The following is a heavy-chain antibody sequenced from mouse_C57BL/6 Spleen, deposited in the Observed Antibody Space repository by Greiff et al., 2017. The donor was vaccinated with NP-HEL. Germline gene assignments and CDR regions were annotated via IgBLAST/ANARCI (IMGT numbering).Heavy chain of an antibody. CDR3: ARGPITTVVARYFDV. CDR2: INPSNGGT. V-gene: IGHV1-53*01. Sequence: QVQLQQPGTELVKPGASVKLSCKASGYTFTSYWMHWVKQRPGQGLEWIGNINPSNGGTNYNEKFKSKATLTVDKSSSAAYMQLSSLTSEDSAVYYCARGPITTVVARYFDVWGTGTTVTVSS. J-gene: IGHJ1*03. CDR1: GYTFTSYW. D-gene: IGHD1-1*01.